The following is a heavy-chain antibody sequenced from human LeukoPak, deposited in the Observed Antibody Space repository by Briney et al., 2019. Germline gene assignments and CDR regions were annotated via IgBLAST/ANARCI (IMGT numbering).Heavy chain of an antibody. CDR1: GGSISSDY. CDR3: GRVGLAAAGTRWFDP. Sequence: SETLSLTCTVSGGSISSDYWSWIRGPPGPGLEGIGYIYYSGSTNYNPTLQRRVAMSVDTSTHQFSLTLSSVTASATAVCSCGRVGLAAAGTRWFDPWGQGTLVTVSS. V-gene: IGHV4-59*12. J-gene: IGHJ5*02. CDR2: IYYSGST. D-gene: IGHD6-13*01.